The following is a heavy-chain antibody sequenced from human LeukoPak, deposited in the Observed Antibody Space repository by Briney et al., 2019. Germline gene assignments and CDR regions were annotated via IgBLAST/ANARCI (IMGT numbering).Heavy chain of an antibody. V-gene: IGHV3-33*06. J-gene: IGHJ2*01. CDR1: GFTFSSYG. D-gene: IGHD3-16*02. Sequence: GGSLRLSRAASGFTFSSYGMHWVRQAPGKGLEWVAVIWYDGSNKYYADSVKGRFTISRDNSKNTLYLQMNSLRAEDTAVYYCAKDHLYYDYVWGSYRPRWYFDLWGRGTLVTVSP. CDR2: IWYDGSNK. CDR3: AKDHLYYDYVWGSYRPRWYFDL.